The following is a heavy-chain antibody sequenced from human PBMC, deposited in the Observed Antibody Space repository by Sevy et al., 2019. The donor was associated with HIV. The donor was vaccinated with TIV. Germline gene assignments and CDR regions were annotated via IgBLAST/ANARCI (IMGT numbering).Heavy chain of an antibody. V-gene: IGHV3-49*03. D-gene: IGHD3-10*01. CDR1: GFTFGDYC. CDR2: IRNKPYGETT. J-gene: IGHJ3*02. CDR3: VRETVTMLPGKGDVFDI. Sequence: GGSLRLSCTASGFTFGDYCISWFRQAPGKGLEWVGAIRNKPYGETTEYAASVKDRFTISRDDSKSIAYLQMNSLKTEDTAVYYCVRETVTMLPGKGDVFDIWGQGTMVTVSS.